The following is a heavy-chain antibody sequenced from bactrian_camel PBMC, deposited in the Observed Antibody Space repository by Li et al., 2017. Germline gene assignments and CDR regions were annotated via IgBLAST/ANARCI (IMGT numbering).Heavy chain of an antibody. D-gene: IGHD6*01. CDR1: EYTASRNC. V-gene: IGHV3S31*01. Sequence: VQLVESGGGSVEAGGSLRLSCEFSEYTASRNCMTWFRQAPGKGREGVAAAYQGGSRTYYVDSVKGRFTISKDSANQSLYLQMNSLEPEDTAMYYCAARYGGSWYCHATRRFEPEYEYWGQGTQVIVS. CDR2: AYQGGSRT. J-gene: IGHJ4*01. CDR3: AARYGGSWYCHATRRFEPEYEY.